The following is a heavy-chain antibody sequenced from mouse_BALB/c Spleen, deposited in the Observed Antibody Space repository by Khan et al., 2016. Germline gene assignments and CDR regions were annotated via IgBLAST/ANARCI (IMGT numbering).Heavy chain of an antibody. V-gene: IGHV2-6-7*01. CDR3: ARDGWGYYAMDY. J-gene: IGHJ4*01. D-gene: IGHD2-2*01. CDR2: IWGDGST. Sequence: QVQLKESGPGLVAPPQSLSITCTVSGFSIIAYGVNWVRQPPGKGLEWLGMIWGDGSTDYNSALKSRLNITKDNSKSQVFLKRNSLQTDDTAKYYCARDGWGYYAMDYWGQGTSVTVSP. CDR1: GFSIIAYG.